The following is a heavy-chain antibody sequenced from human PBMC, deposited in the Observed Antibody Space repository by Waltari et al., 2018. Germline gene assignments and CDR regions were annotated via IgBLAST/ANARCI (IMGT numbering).Heavy chain of an antibody. V-gene: IGHV4-39*01. CDR2: IYYSWST. J-gene: IGHJ4*02. D-gene: IGHD6-19*01. CDR3: ATKRESSASGFDY. Sequence: QLQLQESGPGLVKPSETLSFTCTVSGGSISSSSYYWGWIRQPPGKGLEWIGSIYYSWSTSYNPSRKSRVTISVDTSKNQFSLKLSSVTAADTAVYYCATKRESSASGFDYWGQGTLVTVSS. CDR1: GGSISSSSYY.